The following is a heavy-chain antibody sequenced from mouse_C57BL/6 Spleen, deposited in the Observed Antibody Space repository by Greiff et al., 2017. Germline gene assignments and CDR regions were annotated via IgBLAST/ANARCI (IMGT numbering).Heavy chain of an antibody. Sequence: EVKLMESGPELVKPGASVKISCKASGYSFTGYYMNWVKQSPEKSLEWIGEINPSTGGTTYNQKFKAKATLTVDKSSSTAYMQLKSLTSEDSAVYYCARPIYYGNYEFAYWGQGTLVTVSA. CDR2: INPSTGGT. D-gene: IGHD2-1*01. J-gene: IGHJ3*01. V-gene: IGHV1-42*01. CDR3: ARPIYYGNYEFAY. CDR1: GYSFTGYY.